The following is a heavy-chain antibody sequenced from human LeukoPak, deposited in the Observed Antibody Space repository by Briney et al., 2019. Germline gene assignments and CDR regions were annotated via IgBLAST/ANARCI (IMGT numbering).Heavy chain of an antibody. CDR2: ISYDESNK. J-gene: IGHJ6*02. Sequence: GGSLRLSCAASGFTFSSYGMHWVRQAPGKGLEWVAVISYDESNKYYADSVKGRFTISRDNSKNTLYLQMNSLRAEDTAVYYCAKDTGCSGGSCYSWVRYYYGMDVWGQGTTVTVSS. CDR1: GFTFSSYG. CDR3: AKDTGCSGGSCYSWVRYYYGMDV. V-gene: IGHV3-30*18. D-gene: IGHD2-15*01.